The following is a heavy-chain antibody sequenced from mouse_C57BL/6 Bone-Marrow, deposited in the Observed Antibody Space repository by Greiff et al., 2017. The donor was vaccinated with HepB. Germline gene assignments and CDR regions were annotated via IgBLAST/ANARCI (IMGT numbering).Heavy chain of an antibody. V-gene: IGHV10-1*01. D-gene: IGHD2-1*01. J-gene: IGHJ4*01. CDR2: IRSKSNNYAT. CDR3: VRHRIYYPRDYYAMDY. CDR1: GFSFNTYA. Sequence: EVMLVESGGGLVQPKGSLKLSCAASGFSFNTYAMNWVRQAPGKGLEWVARIRSKSNNYATYYADSVKDRFTISRDDSESMLYLQMNNLKTEDTAMYYCVRHRIYYPRDYYAMDYWGQGTSVTVSS.